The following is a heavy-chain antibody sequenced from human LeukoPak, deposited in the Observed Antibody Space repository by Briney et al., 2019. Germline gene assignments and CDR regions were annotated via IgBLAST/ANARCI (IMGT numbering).Heavy chain of an antibody. CDR3: ARSTDYYDSSGYFDY. J-gene: IGHJ4*02. CDR2: IYTSGST. V-gene: IGHV4-61*02. Sequence: PSETLSLTCTVSGGSISSGSYYWSWIRQPAGKGLEWIGRIYTSGSTNYNPSLKSRVTISVDTSKNQFSLKLSSVTAADTAVYYCARSTDYYDSSGYFDYWGQGTLVTVSS. D-gene: IGHD3-22*01. CDR1: GGSISSGSYY.